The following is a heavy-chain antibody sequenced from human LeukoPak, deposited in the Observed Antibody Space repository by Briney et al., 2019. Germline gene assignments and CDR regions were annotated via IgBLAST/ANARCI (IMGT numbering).Heavy chain of an antibody. CDR3: AKDRSAYYSGRFDP. D-gene: IGHD3-22*01. CDR2: ISGSGGYT. V-gene: IGHV3-23*01. Sequence: GGTLRLSCAASGFTFSSYGMSWVRQAPGKGLEWVSAISGSGGYTYYADSVRGRFTISRDNSKNTLYLQMNSLRAEDTAVYFCAKDRSAYYSGRFDPWGQGTLVTVSS. J-gene: IGHJ5*02. CDR1: GFTFSSYG.